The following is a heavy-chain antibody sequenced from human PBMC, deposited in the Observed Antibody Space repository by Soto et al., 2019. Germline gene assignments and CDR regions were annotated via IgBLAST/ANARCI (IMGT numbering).Heavy chain of an antibody. CDR2: IHSGGST. D-gene: IGHD2-2*01. CDR1: GFTVSSNY. CDR3: ARASGCSSTSCYFDY. J-gene: IGHJ4*02. V-gene: IGHV3-53*04. Sequence: GSLRLSCAASGFTVSSNYMSWVRQAPGKGLEWVSVIHSGGSTYYADSVKGRFTISRHNSKNTLYLQMNSLRAEDTAVYYCARASGCSSTSCYFDYWGQGTLVTVSS.